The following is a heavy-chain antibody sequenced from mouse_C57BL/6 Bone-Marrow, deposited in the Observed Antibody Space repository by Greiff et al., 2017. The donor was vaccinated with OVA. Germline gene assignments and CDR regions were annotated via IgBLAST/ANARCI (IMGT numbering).Heavy chain of an antibody. Sequence: VQLQQSGAELARPGASVKLSCKASGYTFTSYGISWVKQRTGQGLEWIGEIYPRSGNTYYNEKFKGKATLTADKSSSTAYMELRSLTSEDSAVYFGAREDLYYYGSSYEAYWGQGTRVTVSA. J-gene: IGHJ3*01. V-gene: IGHV1-81*01. CDR3: AREDLYYYGSSYEAY. CDR1: GYTFTSYG. D-gene: IGHD1-1*01. CDR2: IYPRSGNT.